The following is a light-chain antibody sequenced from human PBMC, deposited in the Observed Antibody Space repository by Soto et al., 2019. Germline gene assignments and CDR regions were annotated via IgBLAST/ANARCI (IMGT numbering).Light chain of an antibody. CDR1: QRVASD. CDR2: DAS. Sequence: VLSQSPGTVSLSPGEGATLSCRASQRVASDLAWYLQKPGQPPRLLIYDASIRATGIPDRISGSGSERDFTLTISRLEPEDAAVYYCQQYLNSPRTFGQGTKVDIK. V-gene: IGKV3-20*01. J-gene: IGKJ1*01. CDR3: QQYLNSPRT.